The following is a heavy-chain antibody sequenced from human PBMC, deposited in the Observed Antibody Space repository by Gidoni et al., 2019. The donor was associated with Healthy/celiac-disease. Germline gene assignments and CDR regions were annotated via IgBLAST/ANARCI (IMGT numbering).Heavy chain of an antibody. CDR1: GFTFSSYG. J-gene: IGHJ3*02. CDR3: ARDRAAAGNDAFDI. CDR2: IWYDGINK. V-gene: IGHV3-33*01. D-gene: IGHD6-13*01. Sequence: QVQLVESGGGVVQPGRSLRLSCAASGFTFSSYGMHWVRQAPGKGLEWLAVIWYDGINKYYADSVKGRFTISRDNSKNTLYLQMNSLRAEDTAVYYCARDRAAAGNDAFDIWGQGTMVTVSS.